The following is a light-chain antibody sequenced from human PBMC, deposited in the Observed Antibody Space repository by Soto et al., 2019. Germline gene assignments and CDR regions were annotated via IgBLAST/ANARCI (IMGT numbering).Light chain of an antibody. Sequence: IVLTQSPATLSLSPGERATLSCRASQSVSSYLAWYQQKPGQAPRLLIYDASNRATGIPARFSGSGSGTDFTLTISSLEPEDFAVYYCQQRSNWPPTFGQGTQVEIK. CDR3: QQRSNWPPT. CDR1: QSVSSY. J-gene: IGKJ1*01. CDR2: DAS. V-gene: IGKV3-11*01.